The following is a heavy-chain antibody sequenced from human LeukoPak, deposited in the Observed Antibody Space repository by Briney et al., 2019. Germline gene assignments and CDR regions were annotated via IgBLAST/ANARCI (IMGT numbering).Heavy chain of an antibody. CDR2: IYHSGST. CDR3: ARPNYYDWHFDI. V-gene: IGHV4-38-2*02. Sequence: PSETLSLTCTVSGYSISSGYYWGWIGQPPGEGLGWIGSIYHSGSTYYNPSLKSRVTISVNTSKNQISLKLSSVTAADTAVYYCARPNYYDWHFDIWGQGTMVTVSS. CDR1: GYSISSGYY. D-gene: IGHD3-22*01. J-gene: IGHJ3*02.